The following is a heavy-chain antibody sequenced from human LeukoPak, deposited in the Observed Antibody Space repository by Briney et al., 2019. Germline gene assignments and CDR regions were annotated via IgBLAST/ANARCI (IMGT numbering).Heavy chain of an antibody. CDR2: IYSGGST. J-gene: IGHJ6*02. V-gene: IGHV3-53*01. CDR1: GFTVSSNY. CDR3: ARDRGAHGMDV. Sequence: GGSLRLSCAASGFTVSSNYMSWVRQAPGKGLEWVSVIYSGGSTYYADSLKGRFTISRDNSKNTLYLQMNSLRAEDTAVYYCARDRGAHGMDVWGQGTTVTVSS.